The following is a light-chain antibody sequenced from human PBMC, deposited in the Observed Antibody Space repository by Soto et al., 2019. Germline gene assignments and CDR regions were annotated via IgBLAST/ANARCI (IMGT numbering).Light chain of an antibody. CDR3: QQYGSAPFT. J-gene: IGKJ3*01. Sequence: EIVLTQSPGTLSLSPGERATVSCRASQSVASSHLAWYRQKPGQTPRLLIYDASSRATGIPDRISGSGSGTDFTLTIRRLAPEPFAVYSCQQYGSAPFTFGPGTKVDI. CDR1: QSVASSH. CDR2: DAS. V-gene: IGKV3-20*01.